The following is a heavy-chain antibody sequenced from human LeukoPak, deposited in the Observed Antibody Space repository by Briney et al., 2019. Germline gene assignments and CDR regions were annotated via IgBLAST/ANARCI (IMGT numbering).Heavy chain of an antibody. CDR2: ISSTGDNI. Sequence: GGSLRLSCAASGFAFRTCTMNGVRQAPGKGLEWVSFISSTGDNIYYADSVKGRFTISRDNAKNSLYLQMNSLSEEDMAVYYCGGEFSSSPASMDVWGQGASVTVSS. CDR1: GFAFRTCT. CDR3: GGEFSSSPASMDV. J-gene: IGHJ6*02. V-gene: IGHV3-21*06. D-gene: IGHD6-13*01.